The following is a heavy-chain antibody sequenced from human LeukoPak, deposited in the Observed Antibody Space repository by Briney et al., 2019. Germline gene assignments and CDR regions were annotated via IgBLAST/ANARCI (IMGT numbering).Heavy chain of an antibody. CDR2: INPNSGGT. Sequence: ASVKVSCKASGYTFTGNYKYWVRQAPGQGLEWMGWINPNSGGTNYAQKFQGRVTMTRDTSISTAYMELGRLRSDDTAVYYCARERRAGGWYALYLDYWGQGTLVTVSS. J-gene: IGHJ4*02. CDR1: GYTFTGNY. CDR3: ARERRAGGWYALYLDY. D-gene: IGHD6-19*01. V-gene: IGHV1-2*02.